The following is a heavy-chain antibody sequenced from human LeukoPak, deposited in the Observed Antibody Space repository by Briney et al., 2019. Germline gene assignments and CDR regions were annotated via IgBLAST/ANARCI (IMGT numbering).Heavy chain of an antibody. CDR3: ARQKHWRVMFYAFDI. D-gene: IGHD3/OR15-3a*01. CDR2: ISYGGSNK. J-gene: IGHJ3*02. CDR1: GLTFSSYA. Sequence: GGSLTLACAVSGLTFSSYAMDWVRQAPGKGLEWVAFISYGGSNKHKADCVRGRYTISRENSKNPLYLQMNSLRAGHTTMLCCARQKHWRVMFYAFDIWGQGTMVTVSS. V-gene: IGHV3-30*04.